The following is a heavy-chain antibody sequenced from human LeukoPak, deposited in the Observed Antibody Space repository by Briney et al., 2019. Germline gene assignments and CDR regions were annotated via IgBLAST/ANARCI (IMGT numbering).Heavy chain of an antibody. CDR2: ISAYNGNT. Sequence: ASVKVSCKASGYTFTSYGISWVRQAPGQGLEWMGWISAYNGNTNYAQKFQGRVTMTRDTSISTAYMELSRLRSDDTAVYYCARGPQRELLPSDYWGQGTLVTVSS. CDR1: GYTFTSYG. D-gene: IGHD1-26*01. V-gene: IGHV1-18*01. CDR3: ARGPQRELLPSDY. J-gene: IGHJ4*02.